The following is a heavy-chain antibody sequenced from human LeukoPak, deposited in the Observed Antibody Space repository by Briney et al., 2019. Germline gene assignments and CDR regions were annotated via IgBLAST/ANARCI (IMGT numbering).Heavy chain of an antibody. D-gene: IGHD1-7*01. V-gene: IGHV3-23*01. Sequence: PGGSLRLSCVASGFTVSNKYMSWVRQAPGKGLEWVSAISGSGGSTYYADSVKGRFTISRDNSKNTLYLQMNSLRAEDTAVYYCAKVGDWNYEDYWGQGTLVTVSS. J-gene: IGHJ4*02. CDR2: ISGSGGST. CDR3: AKVGDWNYEDY. CDR1: GFTVSNKY.